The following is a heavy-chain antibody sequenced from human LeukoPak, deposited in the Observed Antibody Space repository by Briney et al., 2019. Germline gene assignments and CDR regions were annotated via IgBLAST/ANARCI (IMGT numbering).Heavy chain of an antibody. CDR1: GGTFSNYA. Sequence: ASVKVSCKASGGTFSNYAISWVRQAPGQGLEWMGGIIPIFGTAKYAQNFQGRVTITADESTSTAYMDLSSLISEDTAVYYCARAGYCSGGSCSNWFDPWGQGTLVTVSS. J-gene: IGHJ5*02. CDR3: ARAGYCSGGSCSNWFDP. D-gene: IGHD2-15*01. V-gene: IGHV1-69*13. CDR2: IIPIFGTA.